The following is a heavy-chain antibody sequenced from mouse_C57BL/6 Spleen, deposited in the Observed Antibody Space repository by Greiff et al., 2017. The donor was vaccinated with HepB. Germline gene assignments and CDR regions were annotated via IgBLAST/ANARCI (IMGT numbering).Heavy chain of an antibody. CDR1: GYTFTSYW. J-gene: IGHJ4*01. V-gene: IGHV1-50*01. CDR2: IDPSDSYT. Sequence: QVQLQQSGAELVKPGASVKLSCKASGYTFTSYWMQWVKQRPGQGLEWIGEIDPSDSYTNYNQKFKGKATLTVDTSSSTAYMQLSSLTSEDSAVYYCARWDSNAMDYWGQGTSVTVSS. CDR3: ARWDSNAMDY. D-gene: IGHD2-5*01.